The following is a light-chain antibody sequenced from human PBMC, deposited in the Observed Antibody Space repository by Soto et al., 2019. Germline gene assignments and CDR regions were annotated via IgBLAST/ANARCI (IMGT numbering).Light chain of an antibody. Sequence: DIVMTQSPDSLAVSLGERATINCKSSQSVFFNSNNKNYLAWYQQKPGQPPKLLIYWASTRESGVPDRFSGSGSGPDFTLTISSLQAEDVAFYYCQQYYNIPPTFGQGTKVEI. CDR2: WAS. V-gene: IGKV4-1*01. CDR1: QSVFFNSNNKNY. J-gene: IGKJ1*01. CDR3: QQYYNIPPT.